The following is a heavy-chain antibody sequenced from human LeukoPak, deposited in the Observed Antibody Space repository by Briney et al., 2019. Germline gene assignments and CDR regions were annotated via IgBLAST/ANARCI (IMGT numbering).Heavy chain of an antibody. Sequence: EASVKVSCKASGYTFTSYGISWVRQAPGQGLEWMGWISAYNGNTNYAQKFQGRVTMTRDTSISTAYMELSRLRSDDTAVYYCARSVRGSGSPEYYYYYMDVWGKGTTVTISS. D-gene: IGHD3-10*01. CDR1: GYTFTSYG. J-gene: IGHJ6*03. CDR3: ARSVRGSGSPEYYYYYMDV. V-gene: IGHV1-18*01. CDR2: ISAYNGNT.